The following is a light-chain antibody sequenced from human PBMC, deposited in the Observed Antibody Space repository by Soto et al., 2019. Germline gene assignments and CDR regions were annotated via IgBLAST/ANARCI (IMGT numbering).Light chain of an antibody. V-gene: IGKV4-1*01. Sequence: DIVMTQSPDSLAVSLGERATINCKSSQSVLFSPNNKNYLAWYQQKPGQPPKLLIYWASTRESGVPDRFSGSGSGTDFTLTISSLQAEDVACDYCQQYHSAPQTFGQGTKVEIK. CDR2: WAS. J-gene: IGKJ1*01. CDR3: QQYHSAPQT. CDR1: QSVLFSPNNKNY.